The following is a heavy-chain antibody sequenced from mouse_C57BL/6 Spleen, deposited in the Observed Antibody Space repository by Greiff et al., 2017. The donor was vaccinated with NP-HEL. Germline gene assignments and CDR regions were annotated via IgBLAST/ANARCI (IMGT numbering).Heavy chain of an antibody. CDR2: ISYDGSN. V-gene: IGHV3-6*01. J-gene: IGHJ1*03. CDR3: ARGEDYDWYCDV. D-gene: IGHD2-4*01. CDR1: GYSITSGYY. Sequence: EVQLQQSGPGLVKPSQSLSLTCSVTGYSITSGYYWNWIRQFPGNKLEWMGYISYDGSNNYNPSLKNRISITRDTSKNQFFLKLNSVTTEDTATYYCARGEDYDWYCDVWGTGTTVTVSS.